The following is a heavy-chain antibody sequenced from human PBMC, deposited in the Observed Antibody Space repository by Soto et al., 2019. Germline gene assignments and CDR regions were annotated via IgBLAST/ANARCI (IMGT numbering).Heavy chain of an antibody. CDR3: ARSSIAARKFDH. Sequence: SETLSLTCTVSGGSISSGDYYWSWIRQPPGKGLEWIGYIYYSGSTYYNPSLKSRVTISVDTSKNQFSLKLSSVTAADTAVYYCARSSIAARKFDHWGQGTLVTVSS. D-gene: IGHD6-6*01. CDR2: IYYSGST. J-gene: IGHJ4*02. CDR1: GGSISSGDYY. V-gene: IGHV4-30-4*01.